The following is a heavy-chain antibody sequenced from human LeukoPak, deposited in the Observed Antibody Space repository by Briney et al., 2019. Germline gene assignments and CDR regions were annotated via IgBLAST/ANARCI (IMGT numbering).Heavy chain of an antibody. D-gene: IGHD7-27*01. V-gene: IGHV3-74*01. CDR1: GFTFSSYW. J-gene: IGHJ4*02. CDR2: ISSDGSST. CDR3: ARDWGFKLDY. Sequence: GGSLRLSCAASGFTFSSYWMHWVRQTPGTGLVWVSRISSDGSSTSYGDSVKGRFTISRDNAKNTLYLQMNSLRAEDTAVYYCARDWGFKLDYWGQGTLVTVSP.